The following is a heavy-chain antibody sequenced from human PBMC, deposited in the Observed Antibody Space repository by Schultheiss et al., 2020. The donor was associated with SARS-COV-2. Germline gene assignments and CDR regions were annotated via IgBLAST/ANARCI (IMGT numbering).Heavy chain of an antibody. Sequence: SQTLSLTCTVSGGSISSYYWSWIRQPPGKGLEWIGSIYYSGSTNYNPSLKSRVTISVDTSKNQFSLKLSSVTAADTAVYYCARVGIAAAGPYFDYWGQGTLVTVSS. CDR2: IYYSGST. CDR1: GGSISSYY. D-gene: IGHD6-13*01. CDR3: ARVGIAAAGPYFDY. J-gene: IGHJ4*02. V-gene: IGHV4-59*01.